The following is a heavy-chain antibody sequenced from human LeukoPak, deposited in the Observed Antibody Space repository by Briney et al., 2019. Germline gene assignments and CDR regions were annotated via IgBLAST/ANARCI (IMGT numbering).Heavy chain of an antibody. V-gene: IGHV4-34*01. CDR3: ARDHGLLGIDY. J-gene: IGHJ4*02. CDR1: GGSFSGYY. D-gene: IGHD2-15*01. Sequence: KSSETLSLTCAVYGGSFSGYYWSWIRQPPGKGLEWIGEINHSGSTNYNPSLKSRVTISVDTSKNQFFLKLSSVTAADTAVYYCARDHGLLGIDYWGQGTLVTVSS. CDR2: INHSGST.